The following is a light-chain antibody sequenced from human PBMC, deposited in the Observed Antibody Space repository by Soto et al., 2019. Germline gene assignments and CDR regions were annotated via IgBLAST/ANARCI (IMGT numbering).Light chain of an antibody. CDR1: PSIDSW. CDR3: QPYNSYSRT. J-gene: IGKJ1*01. CDR2: KAS. V-gene: IGKV1-5*03. Sequence: DIQMTQSPSTLSAPVGARVTITCRASPSIDSWLAWYQNKPGKAPKILIFKASTLETGVPSRFSGSGSETEFTLTISRLQTDDSATYYCQPYNSYSRTCGQGTKLDI.